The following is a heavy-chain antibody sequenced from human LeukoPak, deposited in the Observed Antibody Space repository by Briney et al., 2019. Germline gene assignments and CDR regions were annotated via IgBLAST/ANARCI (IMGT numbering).Heavy chain of an antibody. CDR1: GFTFSSYA. J-gene: IGHJ6*04. V-gene: IGHV3-30*04. Sequence: GGSLRLSCAASGFTFSSYAMHWVRQAPGKGLEWVTVISYDGSNKYYADSVKGRFTISRDNSKNTLYLRMNSLRAEDTAVYYCAREAYYYGSGSPLLYYYGMGVWGKGTTVTVSS. CDR3: AREAYYYGSGSPLLYYYGMGV. CDR2: ISYDGSNK. D-gene: IGHD3-10*01.